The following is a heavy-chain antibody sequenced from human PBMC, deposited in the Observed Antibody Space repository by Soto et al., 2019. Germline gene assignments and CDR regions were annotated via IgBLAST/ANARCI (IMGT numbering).Heavy chain of an antibody. J-gene: IGHJ5*02. Sequence: SETLSLTCDVYGGSFSGYIWTWIRQTPGKGLQWIGQINHSGSANYNPSLKSRVTISVHTSNSQFSLELSSVTAADTAVYYCARDRYCSSTSCYEGYNWFDPWGQGTLVTVS. D-gene: IGHD2-2*01. V-gene: IGHV4-34*01. CDR1: GGSFSGYI. CDR3: ARDRYCSSTSCYEGYNWFDP. CDR2: INHSGSA.